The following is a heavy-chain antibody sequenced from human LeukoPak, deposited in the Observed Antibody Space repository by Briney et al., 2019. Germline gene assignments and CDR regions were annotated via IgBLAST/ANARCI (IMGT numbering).Heavy chain of an antibody. D-gene: IGHD1-26*01. CDR3: ARDHAYSGSYRPYGMDV. V-gene: IGHV3-30-3*01. CDR1: GFTFSSYA. J-gene: IGHJ6*02. Sequence: GGSLRLSCAASGFTFSSYAMHWVRQAPGKGLEWVAVISYDGSNKYYADSVKGRFTISGDNSKNTLYLQMNSLRAEDAAVYYCARDHAYSGSYRPYGMDVWGQGTTVTVSS. CDR2: ISYDGSNK.